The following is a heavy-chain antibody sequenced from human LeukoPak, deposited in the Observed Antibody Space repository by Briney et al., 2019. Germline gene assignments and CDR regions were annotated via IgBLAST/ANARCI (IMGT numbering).Heavy chain of an antibody. Sequence: ASVTVSCKASGYSFNNYYMHWVRQAPGQGLEWMGLINPSGTGTNFAQRFRGRVTMARDTSTSTFYMELSSLRSDDTAVFYCAREEQGTGGMDVRGQGATVTVSS. J-gene: IGHJ6*02. V-gene: IGHV1-46*02. D-gene: IGHD7-27*01. CDR2: INPSGTGT. CDR1: GYSFNNYY. CDR3: AREEQGTGGMDV.